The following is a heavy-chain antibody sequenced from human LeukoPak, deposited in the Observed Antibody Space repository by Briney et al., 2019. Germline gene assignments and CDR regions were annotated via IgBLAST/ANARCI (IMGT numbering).Heavy chain of an antibody. D-gene: IGHD3-9*01. V-gene: IGHV3-48*03. CDR3: ARDTYDILTGYYKWAFDI. Sequence: GGSLRLSCAASGFTFSSYEMNWVRQAPGKGLEWVSYISSRGTTTYYADSVKGRFTISRDNAKNSLYLQMNSLRAEDTAVYYCARDTYDILTGYYKWAFDIWGQGTMVTVSS. J-gene: IGHJ3*02. CDR2: ISSRGTTT. CDR1: GFTFSSYE.